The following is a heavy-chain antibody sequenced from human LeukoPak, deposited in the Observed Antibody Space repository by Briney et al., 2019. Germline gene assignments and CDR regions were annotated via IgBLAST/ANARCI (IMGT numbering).Heavy chain of an antibody. CDR3: ARDSPIYYDSSGYYRPLDY. CDR1: GYTFTGYY. Sequence: ASVKVSCKASGYTFTGYYMHWVRQAPGQGLEWMGWINPNSGDTIYAQKFQGRVTMTRDTSISTAYMELSRLRSDDTAVYYCARDSPIYYDSSGYYRPLDYWGQGTLVSVSS. V-gene: IGHV1-2*02. CDR2: INPNSGDT. D-gene: IGHD3-22*01. J-gene: IGHJ4*02.